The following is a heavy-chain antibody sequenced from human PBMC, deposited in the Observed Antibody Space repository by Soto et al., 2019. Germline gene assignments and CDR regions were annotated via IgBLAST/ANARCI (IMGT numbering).Heavy chain of an antibody. D-gene: IGHD3-22*01. CDR1: GGTFSSYT. CDR3: ASRYDSSDY. J-gene: IGHJ4*02. Sequence: QVQLVQSGAEVKKPGSSVKVSCKASGGTFSSYTISWVRQAPGQGLEWMGRIIPILGIANYAQKFQGRVTITADQPTSTASMELSSLRSEDTAVYFCASRYDSSDYWGQGTLVTVSS. V-gene: IGHV1-69*02. CDR2: IIPILGIA.